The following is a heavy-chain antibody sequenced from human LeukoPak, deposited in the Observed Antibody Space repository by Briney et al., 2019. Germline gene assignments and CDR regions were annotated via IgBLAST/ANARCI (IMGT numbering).Heavy chain of an antibody. J-gene: IGHJ5*02. CDR3: ARDRGGRRWLQFGNWFDP. CDR1: GGSISSYY. Sequence: SETLSLTCTVSGGSISSYYWSWIRQPAGKGLEWIGRIYTSGSTNYNPSLKSRVTMSVDTSKNQFSLKLNSVTAADTAVYYCARDRGGRRWLQFGNWFDPWGQGTLVTVSS. V-gene: IGHV4-4*07. CDR2: IYTSGST. D-gene: IGHD5-24*01.